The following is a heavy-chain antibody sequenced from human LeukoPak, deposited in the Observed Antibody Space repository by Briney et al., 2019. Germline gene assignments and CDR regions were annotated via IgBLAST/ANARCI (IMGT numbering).Heavy chain of an antibody. D-gene: IGHD5-24*01. V-gene: IGHV4-59*11. CDR2: IYYSGTT. CDR1: SGSITDHY. J-gene: IGHJ4*02. Sequence: SETLSLTCTVSSGSITDHYWSWLRQPPGKGLEWIGYIYYSGTTTYNPSLKSRVIISVDTSKKQFSLKLSSVTAADTAVYFCARGGWLRTVYYFDYWGQGTLVTVSS. CDR3: ARGGWLRTVYYFDY.